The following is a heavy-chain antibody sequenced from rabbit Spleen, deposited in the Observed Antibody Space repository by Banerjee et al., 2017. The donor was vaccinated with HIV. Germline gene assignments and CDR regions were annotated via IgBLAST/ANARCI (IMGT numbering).Heavy chain of an antibody. CDR1: GFDFNNYY. CDR2: IDPVFGIT. D-gene: IGHD8-1*01. CDR3: ARDTGSSFSSYGMDL. Sequence: QLKESGGGLVQPGGSLKLSCKGSGFDFNNYYMSWVRQAPGKGLEWIGYIDPVFGITYYANWVNGRLSISRENAQNTVFLQMTSLTVADTATYFCARDTGSSFSSYGMDLWGPGTLVTVS. J-gene: IGHJ6*01. V-gene: IGHV1S7*01.